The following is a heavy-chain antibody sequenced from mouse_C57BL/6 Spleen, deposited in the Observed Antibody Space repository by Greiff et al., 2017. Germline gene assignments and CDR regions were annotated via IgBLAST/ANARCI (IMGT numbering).Heavy chain of an antibody. D-gene: IGHD1-1*01. CDR2: ISGGGGNT. V-gene: IGHV5-9*01. Sequence: EVKLVESGGGLVKPGGSLKLSCAASGFTFSSYTMSWVRQTPEKRLEWVATISGGGGNTYYPDSVKGRFTISRDNAKNTLYLQMSSLRSEDTALYYCARQRYGSSYWYFDVWGTGTTVTVSS. J-gene: IGHJ1*03. CDR1: GFTFSSYT. CDR3: ARQRYGSSYWYFDV.